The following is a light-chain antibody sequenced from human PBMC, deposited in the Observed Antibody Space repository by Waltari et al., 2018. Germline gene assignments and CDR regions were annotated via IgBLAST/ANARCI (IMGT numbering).Light chain of an antibody. V-gene: IGKV3-20*01. CDR3: QQYGSSPLYT. Sequence: EIVLTQSPGTLSLSPGERATLSCRASQSVSSSYLAWYHQKPGQAPRLLIYGSSTRASCIPDMFSGSGSGTDFTLTISRLEPEDFAVYYCQQYGSSPLYTFGQGTKLEIK. J-gene: IGKJ2*01. CDR2: GSS. CDR1: QSVSSSY.